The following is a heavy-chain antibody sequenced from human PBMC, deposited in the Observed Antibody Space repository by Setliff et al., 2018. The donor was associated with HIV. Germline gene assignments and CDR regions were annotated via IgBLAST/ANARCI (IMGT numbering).Heavy chain of an antibody. CDR3: VREAGASGGFDRADFDY. J-gene: IGHJ4*02. D-gene: IGHD5-12*01. CDR1: GFTFTSYA. V-gene: IGHV3-23*01. Sequence: GGSLRLSCAASGFTFTSYAMNWVRQAPGKGLEWVSGISGSGGGTYYADSVKGRFTISRDNSKNTLYLRMNSLRADDTAVYYCVREAGASGGFDRADFDYWGQGTLVTVSS. CDR2: ISGSGGGT.